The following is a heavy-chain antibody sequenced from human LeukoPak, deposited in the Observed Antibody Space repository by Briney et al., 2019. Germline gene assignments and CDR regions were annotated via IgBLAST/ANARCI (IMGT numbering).Heavy chain of an antibody. CDR1: GFTFSNYW. D-gene: IGHD6-19*01. CDR2: IKQDGSEK. Sequence: GSLRLSCAASGFTFSNYWMSWVRQAPGKGLEWVGNIKQDGSEKNYMDSVKGRFTISRDNAKNSLYLQMNSLRAEDTAVYYCARGSGWSYYWGQGTLVTVSS. J-gene: IGHJ4*02. CDR3: ARGSGWSYY. V-gene: IGHV3-7*01.